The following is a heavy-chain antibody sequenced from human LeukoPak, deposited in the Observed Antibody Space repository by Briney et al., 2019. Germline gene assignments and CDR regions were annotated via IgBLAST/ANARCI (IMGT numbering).Heavy chain of an antibody. Sequence: GSLRLSCAASGFTFSDYYMSWIRQAPGKGLEWIGYIYYSGSTNYNPSLKSRVTISVDTSKNQFSLKLSSVTAADTAVYYCARGPRDDYSNYWGQGTLVTVSS. CDR3: ARGPRDDYSNY. CDR2: IYYSGST. J-gene: IGHJ4*02. CDR1: GFTFSDYY. V-gene: IGHV4-59*01. D-gene: IGHD4-11*01.